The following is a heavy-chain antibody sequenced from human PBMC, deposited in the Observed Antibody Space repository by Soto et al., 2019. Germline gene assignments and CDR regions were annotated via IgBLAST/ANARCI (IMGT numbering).Heavy chain of an antibody. D-gene: IGHD2-15*01. CDR1: GFTFSSYS. V-gene: IGHV3-21*01. CDR3: AIFDHIVVVVAATLRDAFDI. CDR2: ISSSSSYI. Sequence: EVQLVESGGGLVKPGGSLRLSCAASGFTFSSYSMNWVRQAPGKGLEWVSSISSSSSYIYYVDSVKGRFTIARDNAKNTLYMQMNSLRAEDTAVYYCAIFDHIVVVVAATLRDAFDIWGQGTMVTVSS. J-gene: IGHJ3*02.